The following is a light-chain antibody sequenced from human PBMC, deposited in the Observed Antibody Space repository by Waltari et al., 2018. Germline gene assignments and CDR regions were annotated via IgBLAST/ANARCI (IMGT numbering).Light chain of an antibody. CDR1: SSAVGGYNY. CDR3: SSYISSDTLEL. V-gene: IGLV2-14*03. J-gene: IGLJ2*01. Sequence: QSALTQPASLSGSPGQSITISCPGTSSAVGGYNYVSWYQQHPGKAPKLIIFDVSNRPSGVSSRFSGSKSGNTASLTISGLQAQDEADYYCSSYISSDTLELFGGGTSLTVL. CDR2: DVS.